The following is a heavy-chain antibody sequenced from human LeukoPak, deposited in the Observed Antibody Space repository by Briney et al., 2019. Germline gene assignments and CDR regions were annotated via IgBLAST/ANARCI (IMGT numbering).Heavy chain of an antibody. D-gene: IGHD3/OR15-3a*01. V-gene: IGHV3-74*01. CDR1: GFTFSSYW. CDR3: VLDLFSSFAFDI. Sequence: GGSLRLSCAASGFTFSSYWMDWVRQAPGKGLLWVSRINSDGSSTYYADSVKGRFTTSRDNAKNALHLQMNSLTAEDTAVYYCVLDLFSSFAFDIWGQGTMVTVSS. CDR2: INSDGSST. J-gene: IGHJ3*02.